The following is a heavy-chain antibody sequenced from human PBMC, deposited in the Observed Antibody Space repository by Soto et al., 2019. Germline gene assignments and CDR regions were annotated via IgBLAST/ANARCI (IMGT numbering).Heavy chain of an antibody. V-gene: IGHV4-59*01. CDR1: DGSISRYY. Sequence: SEILCITCSFSDGSISRYYWSWLRQPPGKGPEWIGYIYYTGSTKYNPSLKSRLTISVDTTKNHFSLRLSSVTAADTAVYYCVRVGGYYGDYPNFDYWGQGNMVTGCS. J-gene: IGHJ4*02. CDR2: IYYTGST. CDR3: VRVGGYYGDYPNFDY. D-gene: IGHD4-17*01.